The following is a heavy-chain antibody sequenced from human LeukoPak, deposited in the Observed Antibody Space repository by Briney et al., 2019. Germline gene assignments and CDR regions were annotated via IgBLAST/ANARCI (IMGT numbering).Heavy chain of an antibody. CDR2: IYTSGST. CDR3: AREIPTLWFGELLPYYYMDV. CDR1: GGSISSYY. Sequence: PSETLSLTCTVSGGSISSYYWSWIRQPAGKGLEWIGRIYTSGSTNYNPSLKSRVTISVDTSKNQFSLKLSSVTAADTAVYYCAREIPTLWFGELLPYYYMDVWGKGTTVTVSS. D-gene: IGHD3-10*01. J-gene: IGHJ6*03. V-gene: IGHV4-4*07.